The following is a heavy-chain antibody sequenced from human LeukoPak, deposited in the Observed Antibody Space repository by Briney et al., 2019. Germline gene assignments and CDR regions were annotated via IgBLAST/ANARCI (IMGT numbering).Heavy chain of an antibody. CDR1: GYTFTGYY. D-gene: IGHD1-20*01. V-gene: IGHV1-2*02. CDR2: INPNSGGT. CDR3: ARSRYNWNDVSGRVYYFDY. Sequence: ASVRVSCKASGYTFTGYYMHWVRQAPGQGLEWMGWINPNSGGTNYAQKFQGRVIMTRDTSISTAYMELSRLRSDDTAVYYCARSRYNWNDVSGRVYYFDYWGQGTLVTVSS. J-gene: IGHJ4*02.